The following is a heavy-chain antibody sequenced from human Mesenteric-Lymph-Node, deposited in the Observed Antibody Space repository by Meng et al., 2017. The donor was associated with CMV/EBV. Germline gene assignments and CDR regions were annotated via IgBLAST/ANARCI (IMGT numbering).Heavy chain of an antibody. V-gene: IGHV3-30*02. CDR2: IRYDGSNK. CDR3: AKPPGQPAADEYFQH. J-gene: IGHJ1*01. D-gene: IGHD2-2*01. CDR1: GVTFSSYG. Sequence: CGVTFSSYGMHWVRQDPGKGLEWVACIRYDGSNKYYADSVKGRFTISRDNSKNTLYLQMNSLRAEDTAVYYCAKPPGQPAADEYFQHWGQGTLVTVSS.